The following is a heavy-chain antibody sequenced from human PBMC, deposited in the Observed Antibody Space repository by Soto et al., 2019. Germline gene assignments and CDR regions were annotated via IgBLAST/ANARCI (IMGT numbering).Heavy chain of an antibody. V-gene: IGHV4-31*03. J-gene: IGHJ4*02. D-gene: IGHD3-10*01. CDR1: GGSISSGGYY. CDR2: IYYSGST. CDR3: AGDRVPLYGSGCYSDY. Sequence: LSLTCTVSGGSISSGGYYWSWIRQHPGKGLEWIGYIYYSGSTYYNPSLKSRVTISVGTSKNQLSLKLSSVTAAATAVYYCAGDRVPLYGSGCYSDYWGQGTLVTIS.